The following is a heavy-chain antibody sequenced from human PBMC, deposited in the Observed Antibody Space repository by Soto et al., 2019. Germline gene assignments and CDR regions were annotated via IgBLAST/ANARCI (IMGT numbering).Heavy chain of an antibody. CDR1: GFTFSSYG. CDR3: ARGTFTPDY. Sequence: GGSLRLSCAASGFTFSSYGLTWVRQAPGKGLEWVSSISTSGGGTYHAESVKGRFTISRDNSKNTLYLEMNSLRTEDTAVYYCARGTFTPDYWGQGTLVTVSS. J-gene: IGHJ4*02. D-gene: IGHD2-15*01. CDR2: ISTSGGGT. V-gene: IGHV3-23*01.